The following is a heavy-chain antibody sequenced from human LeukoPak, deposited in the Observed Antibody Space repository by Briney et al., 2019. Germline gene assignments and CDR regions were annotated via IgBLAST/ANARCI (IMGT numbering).Heavy chain of an antibody. CDR3: TTDPRD. CDR1: GFTFSSYG. CDR2: IKSKTNGGTI. V-gene: IGHV3-15*01. J-gene: IGHJ4*02. Sequence: GGSLRLSCAASGFTFSSYGMHWVRQAPGKGLEWIARIKSKTNGGTIDYTAPVKGRFTISRDDSKKTLYLQMDSLKTEDTAVYYCTTDPRDWGQGTLVTVSS.